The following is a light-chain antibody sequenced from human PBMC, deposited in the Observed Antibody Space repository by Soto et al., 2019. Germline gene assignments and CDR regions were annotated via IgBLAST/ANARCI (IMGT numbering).Light chain of an antibody. V-gene: IGKV3-20*01. CDR1: QSLDSNY. CDR2: GAS. CDR3: QRYGGSPGT. Sequence: EIVLTQSPGTLSLSPGERATLYCRASQSLDSNYLAWYQQKPGQAPRLLIYGASSRAPGIPDRFSGSGSGTDFTLTISRLEPEDFAVYHCQRYGGSPGTFGQGTKVEIK. J-gene: IGKJ1*01.